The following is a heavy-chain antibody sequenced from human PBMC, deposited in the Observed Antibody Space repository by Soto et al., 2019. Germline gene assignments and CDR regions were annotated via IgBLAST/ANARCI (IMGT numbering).Heavy chain of an antibody. D-gene: IGHD3-10*01. CDR3: ATYSGKSGGYRVRPYYYYYFMDV. Sequence: VQLLESGGGLVQPGGSLRVSCAASGFTFGSYAMSWVRQAPGKGLEWVSTISQSGGTTYYADSVKGRFTLSRDNSKNTLYLQMNSLRAEDTAVYYCATYSGKSGGYRVRPYYYYYFMDVWGKGTTVSVSS. CDR2: ISQSGGTT. CDR1: GFTFGSYA. J-gene: IGHJ6*03. V-gene: IGHV3-23*01.